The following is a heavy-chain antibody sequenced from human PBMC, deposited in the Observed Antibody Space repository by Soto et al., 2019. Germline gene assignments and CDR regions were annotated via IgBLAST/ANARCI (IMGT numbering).Heavy chain of an antibody. Sequence: QVQLQQWGAGLLKPSETLSLTCAVSGWSFSGYYWSWIRQPPGQGLEWIGEINHSGSTNYNPSLKSRVTMAVDTSTNQFSLKMSSVTAADTAVYYWARMWSSGWYDARKIPFDYWGQGTLVTVSS. CDR1: GWSFSGYY. D-gene: IGHD6-19*01. CDR3: ARMWSSGWYDARKIPFDY. J-gene: IGHJ4*02. CDR2: INHSGST. V-gene: IGHV4-34*01.